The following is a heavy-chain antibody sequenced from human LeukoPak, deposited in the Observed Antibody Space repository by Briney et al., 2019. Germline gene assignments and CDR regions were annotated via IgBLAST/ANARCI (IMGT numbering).Heavy chain of an antibody. D-gene: IGHD5-18*01. CDR2: IIPIFGTA. CDR3: AREGRGYSYVTGVFDY. V-gene: IGHV1-69*13. CDR1: GGTFSSYA. J-gene: IGHJ4*02. Sequence: SVKVSCKASGGTFSSYAISRVRQAPGQGLEWMGGIIPIFGTANYAQKFQGRVTITADESTSTAYMELSSLRSEDTAVYYCAREGRGYSYVTGVFDYWGQGTLVTVSS.